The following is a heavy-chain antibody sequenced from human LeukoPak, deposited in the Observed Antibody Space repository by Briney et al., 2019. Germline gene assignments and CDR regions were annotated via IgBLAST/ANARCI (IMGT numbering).Heavy chain of an antibody. Sequence: PGGSLRLSCAGSGFSFSRYWMAWVRQAPGKGLEWVASINQDVSRVHYVDSVKGRFTISRDNAKSSLFLQMTSLRVEDMAVYYCARLKDDVTKFDYWGQGTLVTVSS. CDR2: INQDVSRV. CDR3: ARLKDDVTKFDY. V-gene: IGHV3-7*01. D-gene: IGHD2-8*01. J-gene: IGHJ4*02. CDR1: GFSFSRYW.